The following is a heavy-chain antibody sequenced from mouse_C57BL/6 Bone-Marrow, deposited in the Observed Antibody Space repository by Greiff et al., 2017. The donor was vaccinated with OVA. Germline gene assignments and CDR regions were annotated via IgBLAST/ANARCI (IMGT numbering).Heavy chain of an antibody. CDR2: IWSGGST. J-gene: IGHJ4*01. Sequence: VQLQQSGPGLVQPSQSLSITCTVSGFSLTSYGVHWVRQSPGQGLEWLGVIWSGGSTDYNAAFISRLSISKDNSKSQVFFKMNRLQADDTAIYYCARNGSSPYYYAMDYWGQGTSVTVSS. V-gene: IGHV2-2*01. CDR1: GFSLTSYG. CDR3: ARNGSSPYYYAMDY. D-gene: IGHD1-1*01.